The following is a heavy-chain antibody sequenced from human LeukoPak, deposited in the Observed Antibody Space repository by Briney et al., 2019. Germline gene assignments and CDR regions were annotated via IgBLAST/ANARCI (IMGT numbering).Heavy chain of an antibody. D-gene: IGHD2-8*02. CDR1: GDTFTSYG. V-gene: IGHV1-18*01. Sequence: ASVKVSCKASGDTFTSYGISWVRQAPGQGLEWMGWISAYNGNTNYAQKLQGRVTMTTDTSTSTAYMELRSLRSDDTAVYYCASVVYARWFDPWGQGTLVTVSS. CDR2: ISAYNGNT. CDR3: ASVVYARWFDP. J-gene: IGHJ5*02.